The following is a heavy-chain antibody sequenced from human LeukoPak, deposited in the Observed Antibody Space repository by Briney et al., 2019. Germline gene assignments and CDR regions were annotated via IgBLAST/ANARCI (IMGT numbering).Heavy chain of an antibody. Sequence: SETLSLTCAVSGGSISSSNWWSWVRQSPGKGLEWIGEIYHSGSTNFNPSLKNRVTILIDMSKTQFSLKLSSLTAADTPVYYCARVGALLPFDYWGQGTLVTVSS. D-gene: IGHD4/OR15-4a*01. J-gene: IGHJ4*02. CDR2: IYHSGST. CDR1: GGSISSSNW. CDR3: ARVGALLPFDY. V-gene: IGHV4-4*02.